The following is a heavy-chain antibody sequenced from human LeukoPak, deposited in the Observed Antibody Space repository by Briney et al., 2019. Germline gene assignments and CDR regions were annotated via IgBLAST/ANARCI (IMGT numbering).Heavy chain of an antibody. CDR2: IYYSGST. J-gene: IGHJ4*02. CDR1: GGSISSGDSY. D-gene: IGHD3-10*01. V-gene: IGHV4-30-4*01. Sequence: SETLSLTCSVSGGSISSGDSYWSWLRQPPGKGLEWIGYIYYSGSTYYKSSLKSRVNISVYASKNQFSLNLSSVTAADTAVYYCARGGSYYGSGSYYNFDYWGQGTLVTVSS. CDR3: ARGGSYYGSGSYYNFDY.